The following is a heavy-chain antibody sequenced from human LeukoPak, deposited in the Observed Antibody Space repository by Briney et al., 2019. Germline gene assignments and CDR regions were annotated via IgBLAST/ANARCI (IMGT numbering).Heavy chain of an antibody. CDR3: ASTDIVVVPAADPPFDY. V-gene: IGHV1-69*13. CDR2: IIPIFGTA. J-gene: IGHJ4*02. D-gene: IGHD2-2*01. CDR1: GGTFISYA. Sequence: SVKVSCRASGGTFISYAISWVRQAPGQGLEWMGGIIPIFGTANYAQKFQGRVTITADEPTSTAYMELSSLRSEDTAVYYCASTDIVVVPAADPPFDYWGQGTLVTVSS.